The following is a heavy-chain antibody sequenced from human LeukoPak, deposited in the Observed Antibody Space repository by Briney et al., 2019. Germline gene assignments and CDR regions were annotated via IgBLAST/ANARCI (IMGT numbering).Heavy chain of an antibody. J-gene: IGHJ4*02. CDR1: GFTFSSYW. D-gene: IGHD4-17*01. CDR3: ARADYDYGESLDY. V-gene: IGHV3-74*01. Sequence: GGSLRLSCVASGFTFSSYWMHWVRQAPGKGLVWVSRINSDGSSTSYADSVKGRFTISKDNAKNTLYLQMNSLRAEDTAVYYCARADYDYGESLDYWGQGTLVTVSS. CDR2: INSDGSST.